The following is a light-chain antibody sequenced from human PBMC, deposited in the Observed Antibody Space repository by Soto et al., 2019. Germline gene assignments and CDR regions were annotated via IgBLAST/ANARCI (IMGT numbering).Light chain of an antibody. V-gene: IGKV3-15*01. J-gene: IGKJ2*01. Sequence: EIMMTQSPATLSVSPGERATLSCRASQSVSDNLAWYQKKPGQAPSLLIYGASTRATGIPARFSGSGSGTEFTLTISSLQSEDFAVYYCQQSNNWPYTFGQGTKVDIK. CDR3: QQSNNWPYT. CDR1: QSVSDN. CDR2: GAS.